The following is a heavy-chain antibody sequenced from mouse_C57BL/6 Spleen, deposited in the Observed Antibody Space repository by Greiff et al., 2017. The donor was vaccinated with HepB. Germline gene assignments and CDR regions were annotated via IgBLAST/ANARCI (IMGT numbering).Heavy chain of an antibody. CDR2: IDPSDSET. V-gene: IGHV1-52*01. Sequence: QVQLQQPGAELVRPGSSVKLSCKASGYTFTSYWMHWVKQRPIQGLEWIGNIDPSDSETHYNQKFKDKATLTVDKSSSTADMQLSSLTSEDSAVYYFARGRDYGGSYYFDYWGQGTTLTVSS. J-gene: IGHJ2*01. CDR3: ARGRDYGGSYYFDY. CDR1: GYTFTSYW. D-gene: IGHD2-4*01.